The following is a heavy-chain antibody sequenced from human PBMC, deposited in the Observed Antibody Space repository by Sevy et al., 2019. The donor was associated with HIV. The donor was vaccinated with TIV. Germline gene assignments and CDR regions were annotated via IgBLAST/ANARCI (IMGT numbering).Heavy chain of an antibody. CDR1: GGSVSSGSYY. J-gene: IGHJ4*02. V-gene: IGHV4-61*01. D-gene: IGHD2-15*01. CDR2: IYYSGST. CDR3: AISPGYCSGGSCSFDY. Sequence: SEILSLTCTVSGGSVSSGSYYWSWIRQPPGKGLEWIGYIYYSGSTNYNPSLKSRVTISVDTSKNQFSLKLSSVTAADTAVYYCAISPGYCSGGSCSFDYWGQGTLVTVSS.